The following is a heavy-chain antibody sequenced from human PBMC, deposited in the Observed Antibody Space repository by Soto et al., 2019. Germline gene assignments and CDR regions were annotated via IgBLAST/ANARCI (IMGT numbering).Heavy chain of an antibody. J-gene: IGHJ4*02. CDR2: ISYDGSNK. V-gene: IGHV3-30*18. Sequence: QVQLVESGGGVVQPGRSLRLSCAASGFTFSSYGMHWVRQAPGKGLEWVAVISYDGSNKYYADSVKGRFTISRDNSKNTLYLQMNSLRAEDTAVYYCAKDRTLGSGLDYWGQGTLVTVSS. CDR1: GFTFSSYG. D-gene: IGHD3-10*01. CDR3: AKDRTLGSGLDY.